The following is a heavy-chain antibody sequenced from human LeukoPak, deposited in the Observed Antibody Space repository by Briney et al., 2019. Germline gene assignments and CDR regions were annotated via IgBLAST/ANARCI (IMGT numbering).Heavy chain of an antibody. J-gene: IGHJ3*02. CDR2: ISSSSSTI. D-gene: IGHD4-17*01. V-gene: IGHV3-48*02. Sequence: GRSLRLSCAASGFTFSSYGMHWVRQAPGKGLEWVSYISSSSSTIYYADSVKGRFTISRDNAKNSLYLQMNSLRDEDTAVYYCARDGVPWNIGDYDAFDIWGQGTMVTVSS. CDR3: ARDGVPWNIGDYDAFDI. CDR1: GFTFSSYG.